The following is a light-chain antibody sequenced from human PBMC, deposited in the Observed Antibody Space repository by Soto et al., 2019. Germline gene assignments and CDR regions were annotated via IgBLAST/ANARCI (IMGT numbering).Light chain of an antibody. CDR2: AAS. CDR1: QGISSY. J-gene: IGKJ4*01. CDR3: QQLNSYPFT. Sequence: DIQLTQSPAFLSASVGDRVTITCRASQGISSYLAWHQQKPGKAPKLLIYAASTLQSGVPSRFSGSGSGTEFTLTISSLQPEDFATYYCQQLNSYPFTFGGGTKVDIQ. V-gene: IGKV1-9*01.